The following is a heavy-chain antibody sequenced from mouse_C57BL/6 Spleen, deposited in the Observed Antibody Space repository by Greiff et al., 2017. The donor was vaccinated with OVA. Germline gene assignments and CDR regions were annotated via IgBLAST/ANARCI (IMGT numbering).Heavy chain of an antibody. CDR2: ISSGGSYT. J-gene: IGHJ1*03. CDR1: GFTFSSYG. CDR3: ARPVTTVGYFDV. D-gene: IGHD1-1*01. V-gene: IGHV5-6*01. Sequence: EVKLMESGGDLVKPGGSLKLSCAASGFTFSSYGMSWVRQTPDKRLEWVATISSGGSYTYYPDSVKGRFTISRDNAKNTLYLQLSSLKSEDTAMYYCARPVTTVGYFDVWGTGTTVTVSS.